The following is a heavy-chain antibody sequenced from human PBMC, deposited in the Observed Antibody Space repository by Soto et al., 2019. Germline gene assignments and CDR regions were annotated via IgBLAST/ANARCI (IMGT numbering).Heavy chain of an antibody. CDR2: IWFDRSNK. J-gene: IGHJ4*02. CDR3: PHSSSGYYFDY. Sequence: QVQLVESGGGVVQPGRSLRLSCAASGFTFSSYGMHWVRQPPGKGLEWVAVIWFDRSNKHYADSVKGQFTISRDNSKHTLYRHTNTLRAEGTAVYCCPHSSSGYYFDYWGQGTLVTVSS. CDR1: GFTFSSYG. V-gene: IGHV3-33*01. D-gene: IGHD6-13*01.